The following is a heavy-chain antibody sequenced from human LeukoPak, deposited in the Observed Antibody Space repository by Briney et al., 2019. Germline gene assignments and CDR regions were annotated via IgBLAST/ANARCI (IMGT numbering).Heavy chain of an antibody. CDR2: IYYTGSA. CDR3: ARQTGSGLFILP. J-gene: IGHJ4*02. D-gene: IGHD3/OR15-3a*01. Sequence: SETLSLTCTISGGSISSYYWSWIRQPPGKGLEWIGYIYYTGSANHNPSLKSRVTISVDTSKNQFSLKLSSVTAADTAVYYCARQTGSGLFILPGGQGTLVTVSS. CDR1: GGSISSYY. V-gene: IGHV4-59*08.